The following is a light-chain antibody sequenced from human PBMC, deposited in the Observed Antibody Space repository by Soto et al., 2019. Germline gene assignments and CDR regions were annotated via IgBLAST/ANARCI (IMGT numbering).Light chain of an antibody. CDR3: QQYKSYRT. CDR1: QGISCW. CDR2: EAS. J-gene: IGKJ1*01. V-gene: IGKV1-5*01. Sequence: DIQMTQSPSTLSASVGDRVTITCRASQGISCWLAWYQQKPGKAPKLLIYEASSLERGVPSRFSGSGSGTEFTLTNSSLQPDDFATYYCQQYKSYRTFGQGTKVEIK.